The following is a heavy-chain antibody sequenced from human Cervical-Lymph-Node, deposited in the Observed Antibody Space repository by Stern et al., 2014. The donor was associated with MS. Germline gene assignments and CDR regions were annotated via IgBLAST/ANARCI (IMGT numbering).Heavy chain of an antibody. CDR3: ARSSVTTPNAFDI. CDR1: GGSISSGGYS. J-gene: IGHJ3*02. CDR2: IYHSGSP. D-gene: IGHD4-17*01. V-gene: IGHV4-30-2*01. Sequence: VQLVESGSGLVKPSQTLSLTCAVSGGSISSGGYSWSWIRQPPGKGLEWIGYIYHSGSPYYNPSLMSRVTRSVDRSKNPFSLKRSSVTAADTAVYYCARSSVTTPNAFDIWGQGTMVTVSS.